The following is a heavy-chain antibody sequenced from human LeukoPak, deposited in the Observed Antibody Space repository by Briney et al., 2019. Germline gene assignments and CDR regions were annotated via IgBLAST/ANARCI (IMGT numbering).Heavy chain of an antibody. CDR3: ARGYCSGGSCYPHDY. V-gene: IGHV4-4*07. Sequence: PSETLSLTCTVSGGSISSYYWSWIRQPAGKGLEWIGRIYTSGSTNYNPSLKSRVTMSVDTSKNQSSLKLSSVTAADTAVYYCARGYCSGGSCYPHDYWGQGTLVTVSS. D-gene: IGHD2-15*01. CDR2: IYTSGST. J-gene: IGHJ4*02. CDR1: GGSISSYY.